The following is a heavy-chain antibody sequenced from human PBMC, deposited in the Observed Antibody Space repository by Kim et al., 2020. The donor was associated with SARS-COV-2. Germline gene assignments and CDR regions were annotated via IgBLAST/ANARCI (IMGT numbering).Heavy chain of an antibody. V-gene: IGHV7-4-1*02. CDR1: GYTFTSYA. Sequence: ASVKVSCKASGYTFTSYAMNWVRQAPGQGLEWMGWINTNTGNPTYAQGFTGRFVFSLDTSVSTAYLQISSLKAEDTAVYYCARVLTEGAYYYYYGMDVWGQGTTVTVSS. D-gene: IGHD3-16*01. CDR2: INTNTGNP. J-gene: IGHJ6*02. CDR3: ARVLTEGAYYYYYGMDV.